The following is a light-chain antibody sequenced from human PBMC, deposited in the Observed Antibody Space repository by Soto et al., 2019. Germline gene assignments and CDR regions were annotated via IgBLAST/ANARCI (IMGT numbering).Light chain of an antibody. CDR2: EVS. Sequence: QSVLAQPASVSGSPGQSITISCTGTRRDIGSYNLVSWYQQHPGKAPKLMIYEVSKRPSGVSNRFSGSKSGNTASLTISGLQAEDEADYYCCSYAGSSTHYVFGNGTKVTGL. V-gene: IGLV2-23*02. J-gene: IGLJ1*01. CDR3: CSYAGSSTHYV. CDR1: RRDIGSYNL.